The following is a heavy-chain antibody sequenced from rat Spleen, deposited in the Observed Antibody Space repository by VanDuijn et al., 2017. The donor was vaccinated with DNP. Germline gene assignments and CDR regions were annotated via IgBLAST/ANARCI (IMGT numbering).Heavy chain of an antibody. V-gene: IGHV5-25*01. J-gene: IGHJ2*01. CDR1: LLCFGFYY. D-gene: IGHD1-11*01. Sequence: QVLGSVGDLVLTGNYRTICCAGSLLCFGFYYIAWVRQTPTKGLEWVASISPDGGSIDYRDSVKGRFTISRDNAESSLYLQMNSLRSEDIATYYCARHGRRVFDYWGQGVMVTVSS. CDR2: ISPDGGSI. CDR3: ARHGRRVFDY.